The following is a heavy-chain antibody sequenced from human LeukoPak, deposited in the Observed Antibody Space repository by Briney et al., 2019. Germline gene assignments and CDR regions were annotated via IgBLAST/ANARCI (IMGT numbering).Heavy chain of an antibody. J-gene: IGHJ6*04. CDR1: GFTFSSYW. CDR2: IQKDGSEK. Sequence: GGTLRLSCTASGFTFSSYWMTWVREAPGHGLEWVANIQKDGSEKYYADSVRCRFTISRDNAENSLYLQLDRLRAEDTAVYFCARGWCSPHCYGMGDWGKGTTVTVSS. V-gene: IGHV3-7*03. D-gene: IGHD4/OR15-4a*01. CDR3: ARGWCSPHCYGMGD.